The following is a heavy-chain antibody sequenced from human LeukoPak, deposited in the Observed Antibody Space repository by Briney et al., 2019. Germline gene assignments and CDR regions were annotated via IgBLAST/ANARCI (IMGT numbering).Heavy chain of an antibody. Sequence: PSETLSLTCSVSGGSIRSTTYYWGWIRQPPGKGLEWIGSIYYSGSTYYNPSLKSRVTISRDNSKATVYLQMNSLRAEDTAVYYCARGAHESAVAGVWGQGTMVTVSS. J-gene: IGHJ3*01. V-gene: IGHV4-39*07. D-gene: IGHD6-19*01. CDR1: GGSIRSTTYY. CDR3: ARGAHESAVAGV. CDR2: IYYSGST.